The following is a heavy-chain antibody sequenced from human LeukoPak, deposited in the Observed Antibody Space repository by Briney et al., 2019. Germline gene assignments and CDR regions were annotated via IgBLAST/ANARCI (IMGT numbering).Heavy chain of an antibody. CDR1: GGSISSYY. CDR2: IYTSGST. D-gene: IGHD2-2*01. CDR3: ARGPFYQLLDYQYYYYGMDV. Sequence: SETLSLTCTVSGGSISSYYWSWIRQPAGKGLEWIGRIYTSGSTNYNPSLKSRVTMSVDTSKNQSSLKLSSVTAADTAVYYCARGPFYQLLDYQYYYYGMDVWGQGTTVTVSS. V-gene: IGHV4-4*07. J-gene: IGHJ6*02.